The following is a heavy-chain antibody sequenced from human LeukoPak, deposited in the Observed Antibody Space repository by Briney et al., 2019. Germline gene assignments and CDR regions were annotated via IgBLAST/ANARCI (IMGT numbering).Heavy chain of an antibody. J-gene: IGHJ6*03. CDR1: GFTFSSYS. CDR2: ISSSSSYI. CDR3: ARGSVTTRYYYHYYMDV. Sequence: GGSLRLSCAASGFTFSSYSMNWVRQAPGKGLEWVSSISSSSSYIYYADSVKGRFTISRDNAKNSLYLQMNSLRAEDTAVYYCARGSVTTRYYYHYYMDVWGKGTTVTVSS. V-gene: IGHV3-21*01. D-gene: IGHD4-11*01.